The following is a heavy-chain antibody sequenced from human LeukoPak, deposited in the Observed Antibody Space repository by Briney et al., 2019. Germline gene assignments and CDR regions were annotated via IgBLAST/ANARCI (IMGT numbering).Heavy chain of an antibody. CDR2: ISSSSSTI. CDR1: GFTFSSYS. Sequence: RPGGSLRLSCAASGFTFSSYSMNWVRQAPGKGLEWVSYISSSSSTIYYADSVKGRFTISRDNAKNSLYLQMNSLRAEDTAVYYCASSEPYYDFWSGYYETSYYYMDVWGKGTTVTVSS. V-gene: IGHV3-48*01. D-gene: IGHD3-3*01. CDR3: ASSEPYYDFWSGYYETSYYYMDV. J-gene: IGHJ6*03.